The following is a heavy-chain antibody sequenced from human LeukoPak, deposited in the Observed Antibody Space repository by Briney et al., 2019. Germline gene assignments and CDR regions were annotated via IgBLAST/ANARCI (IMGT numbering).Heavy chain of an antibody. V-gene: IGHV4-4*07. CDR2: IYTSGST. Sequence: SETLSLTCTVSGGSISGYYWSWIRQPAGKGLEWIGRIYTSGSTNYNPSLKSRVTISVDTSKNQFSLKLSSVTAADTAVYYCARGRRGHIVVVVAARYYFDYWGQGTLVTVSS. D-gene: IGHD2-15*01. CDR1: GGSISGYY. CDR3: ARGRRGHIVVVVAARYYFDY. J-gene: IGHJ4*02.